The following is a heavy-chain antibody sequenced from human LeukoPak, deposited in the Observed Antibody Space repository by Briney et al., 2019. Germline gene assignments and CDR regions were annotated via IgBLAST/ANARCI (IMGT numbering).Heavy chain of an antibody. Sequence: PGGSLRLSCSASGFTFSRYAMHWVRQAPGKGLEYVSGINNNGGSTYYADSVKARFTISRDNSKNTLFLQMTSLRAEDTAVYFCVKTMITFGGVIRTDAFDMWGQGTLVTVSS. CDR2: INNNGGST. V-gene: IGHV3-64D*06. CDR3: VKTMITFGGVIRTDAFDM. J-gene: IGHJ3*02. CDR1: GFTFSRYA. D-gene: IGHD3-16*01.